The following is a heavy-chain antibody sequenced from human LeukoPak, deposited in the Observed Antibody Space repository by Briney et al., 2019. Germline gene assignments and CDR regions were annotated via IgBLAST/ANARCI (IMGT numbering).Heavy chain of an antibody. D-gene: IGHD6-6*01. CDR1: GGSISSSSYY. CDR2: IYYSGST. CDR3: ARDRSIAARPLDY. J-gene: IGHJ4*02. Sequence: PSETLSLTCTVSGGSISSSSYYWGWIRQPPGKGLEWIGSIYYSGSTYYNPSLKSRVTISVDTSKNQFSLKLSSVTAADTAVYYCARDRSIAARPLDYWGQGTLVTVSS. V-gene: IGHV4-39*07.